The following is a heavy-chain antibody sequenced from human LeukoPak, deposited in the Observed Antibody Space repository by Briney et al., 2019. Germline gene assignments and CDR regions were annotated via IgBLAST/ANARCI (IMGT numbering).Heavy chain of an antibody. CDR2: IYTSGST. J-gene: IGHJ5*02. CDR3: ARDRYYGSGSYKTGRYNWFDP. V-gene: IGHV4-4*07. Sequence: SETVSLTCTVSGGSISSYYWSWIRQPAGKGLEWIGRIYTSGSTNYNPSLKSRVTMSVDTSKNQFSLKLSSVTAADTAVYYCARDRYYGSGSYKTGRYNWFDPWGQGTLVTVSS. CDR1: GGSISSYY. D-gene: IGHD3-10*01.